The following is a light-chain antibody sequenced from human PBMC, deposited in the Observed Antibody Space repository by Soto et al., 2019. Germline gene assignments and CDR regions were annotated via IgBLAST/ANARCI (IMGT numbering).Light chain of an antibody. Sequence: QAVVTQEPSLTVSPVGTVTLTCASSTGAVTSGFYPSWFQQKPGQAPRSLIYSTGNKHSWTPARFSGSLLGGTAALTLSGVQHEDEAEYYCLLYYGGAQVFGGGTKLTVL. V-gene: IGLV7-43*01. CDR2: STG. J-gene: IGLJ2*01. CDR3: LLYYGGAQV. CDR1: TGAVTSGFY.